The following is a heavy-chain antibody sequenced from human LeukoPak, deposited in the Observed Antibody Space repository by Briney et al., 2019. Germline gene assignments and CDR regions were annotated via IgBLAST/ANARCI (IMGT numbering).Heavy chain of an antibody. V-gene: IGHV3-11*01. CDR2: ISSSGTSI. CDR3: ARGLTGRYILTGYYNDY. J-gene: IGHJ4*02. Sequence: GGSLRLSCAASVFTFSDYYMSWIRQAPGKGLEWVSYISSSGTSIYYADSVRGRFTLSRDNAKNSLYLQMNSLRAEDTAVYYRARGLTGRYILTGYYNDYWGQGTLVTVSS. D-gene: IGHD3-9*01. CDR1: VFTFSDYY.